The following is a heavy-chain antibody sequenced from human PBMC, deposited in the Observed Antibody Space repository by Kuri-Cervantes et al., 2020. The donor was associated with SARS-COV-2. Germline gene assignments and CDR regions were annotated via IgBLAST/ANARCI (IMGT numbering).Heavy chain of an antibody. J-gene: IGHJ4*02. D-gene: IGHD5-24*01. CDR1: GGTFSSYA. V-gene: IGHV1-69*06. Sequence: SVKVSCKASGGTFSSYAISRVRQAPGQGLEWMGGIIPIFGTANYAQKFQGRVTITADKSTSTAYMELSSLRSEDTAVYYCARFGSQEDGYNSGNYWGQGTLVTVSS. CDR3: ARFGSQEDGYNSGNY. CDR2: IIPIFGTA.